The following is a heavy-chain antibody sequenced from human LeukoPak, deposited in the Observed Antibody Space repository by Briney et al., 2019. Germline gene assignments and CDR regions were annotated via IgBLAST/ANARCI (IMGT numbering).Heavy chain of an antibody. Sequence: ASVKVSCKSSGYTFTGYYMHWVRQAPGQGLEWMGWINPSSGGTNYAQKFQGRVNMTRDTSISTAYMELSRLRSDDTAVYYCARGLGLRPIAVAGTFGYWGQGTLVTVSS. D-gene: IGHD6-19*01. J-gene: IGHJ4*02. V-gene: IGHV1-2*02. CDR1: GYTFTGYY. CDR2: INPSSGGT. CDR3: ARGLGLRPIAVAGTFGY.